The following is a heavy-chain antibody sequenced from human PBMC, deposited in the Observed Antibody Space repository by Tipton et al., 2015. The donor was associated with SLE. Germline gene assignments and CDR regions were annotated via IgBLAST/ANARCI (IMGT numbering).Heavy chain of an antibody. CDR3: ARDLSAALDS. J-gene: IGHJ4*02. Sequence: GSLRLSCAASGFTFSAYSMNWLRQAPGKEVEWVSSITSSSDNIYYADSVKGRFTISRDNAKKSLFLHMNSLRAEDTAVYYCARDLSAALDSWGQGTLVTVSS. CDR2: ITSSSDNI. V-gene: IGHV3-21*03. CDR1: GFTFSAYS. D-gene: IGHD6-13*01.